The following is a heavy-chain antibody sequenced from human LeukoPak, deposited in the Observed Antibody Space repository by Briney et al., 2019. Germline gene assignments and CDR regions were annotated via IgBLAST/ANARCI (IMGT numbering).Heavy chain of an antibody. D-gene: IGHD2-2*01. CDR2: IFHSGNS. CDR3: AKSFRSTSLDY. V-gene: IGHV4-38-2*02. Sequence: SETLSLTCTVSGYSMSSGYYWGWIRQPPGKGLQWIGSIFHSGNSYYNPSLKSRVTISVDTSKNQFSLKVNSVTAADTAVYYCAKSFRSTSLDYWGQGTLVTVSS. CDR1: GYSMSSGYY. J-gene: IGHJ4*02.